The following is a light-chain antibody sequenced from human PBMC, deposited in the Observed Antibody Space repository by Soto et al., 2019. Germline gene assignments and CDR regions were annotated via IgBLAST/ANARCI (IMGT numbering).Light chain of an antibody. CDR3: QQYNNWPLLT. CDR1: QSVRSN. V-gene: IGKV3-15*01. J-gene: IGKJ4*01. CDR2: GAS. Sequence: EIVMTQSPATLSVSPGERATLSCRASQSVRSNLAWYQQKPGQAPRLVIYGASTRATGIPARFSGSGSGTEFTLTISSLQSEDFAVYYCQQYNNWPLLTFGGGTKVEIK.